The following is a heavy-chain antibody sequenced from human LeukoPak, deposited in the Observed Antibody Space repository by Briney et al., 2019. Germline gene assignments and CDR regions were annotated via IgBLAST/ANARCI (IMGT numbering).Heavy chain of an antibody. CDR2: MNPNSGNT. J-gene: IGHJ5*02. CDR1: GYTFTSYD. V-gene: IGHV1-8*01. Sequence: VASVKVSCKASGYTFTSYDINWVRQATGQGLEWMGWMNPNSGNTGYAQKFQGRVTMTRNTSISTDYMELSSLRSEDTAVYYCARGRGIAVAGTRFDPWGQGTLVTVSS. D-gene: IGHD6-19*01. CDR3: ARGRGIAVAGTRFDP.